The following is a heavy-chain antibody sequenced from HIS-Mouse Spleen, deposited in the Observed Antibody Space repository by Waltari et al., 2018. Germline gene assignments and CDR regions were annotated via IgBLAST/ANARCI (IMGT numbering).Heavy chain of an antibody. CDR2: MNPDGGNT. J-gene: IGHJ4*02. Sequence: QVQLVQSGAEVKKPGASVKVSCKASGYTFTSYDINWVRQATGQGLEGMGWMNPDGGNTAYAQKFQGRVTRTRNTSISTAYMELSSLRSEDTAVYYCARVYYDFWSGYYYWGQGTLVTVSS. D-gene: IGHD3-3*01. CDR3: ARVYYDFWSGYYY. CDR1: GYTFTSYD. V-gene: IGHV1-8*01.